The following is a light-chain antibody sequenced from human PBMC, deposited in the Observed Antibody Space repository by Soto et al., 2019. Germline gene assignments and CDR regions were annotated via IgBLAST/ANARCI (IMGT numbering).Light chain of an antibody. J-gene: IGKJ1*01. CDR1: QSVSSNY. V-gene: IGKV3-20*01. Sequence: EIVLTQSPGTLSLSPGEIATLSCRSSQSVSSNYLAWYQQKPDQAPRLVIYDVSGRATGIPDRFSGSGSGTDFTLTISRLEPEDFAVYYCQQYGRSPTFGQGTKVEIK. CDR2: DVS. CDR3: QQYGRSPT.